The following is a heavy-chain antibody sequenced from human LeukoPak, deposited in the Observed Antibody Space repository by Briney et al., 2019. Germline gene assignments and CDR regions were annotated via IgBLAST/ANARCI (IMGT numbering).Heavy chain of an antibody. CDR2: ISYDGSNK. CDR3: AREGIAARQGAFDY. V-gene: IGHV3-30*01. CDR1: GFTFSSYA. D-gene: IGHD6-6*01. Sequence: PGGSLRLSCAASGFTFSSYAMHWVRQAPGKGLEWVAVISYDGSNKHYADSVKGRFTISRDNSKNTLYLQMNSLRAEDTAVYYCAREGIAARQGAFDYWGQGTLVTVSS. J-gene: IGHJ4*02.